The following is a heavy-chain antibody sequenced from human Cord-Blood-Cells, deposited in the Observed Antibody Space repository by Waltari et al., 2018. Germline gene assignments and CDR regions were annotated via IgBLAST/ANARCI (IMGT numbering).Heavy chain of an antibody. CDR2: ISAYNGNT. CDR1: GYTFTSYG. J-gene: IGHJ2*01. Sequence: QVQLVQSGAEVKKPGASVKVSCKASGYTFTSYGISWVREAPVQGLEWMGWISAYNGNTNYAQKLQGRVTMTTDTSTSTAYMELRSLRSDDTAVYYCARAPWNLRFRNWYFDLWGRGTLVTVSS. V-gene: IGHV1-18*04. CDR3: ARAPWNLRFRNWYFDL. D-gene: IGHD1-1*01.